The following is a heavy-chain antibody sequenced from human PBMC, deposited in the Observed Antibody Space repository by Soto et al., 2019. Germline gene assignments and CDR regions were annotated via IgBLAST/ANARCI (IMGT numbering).Heavy chain of an antibody. J-gene: IGHJ4*02. CDR1: GGTFSSYA. CDR2: IIPIFGTA. V-gene: IGHV1-69*13. D-gene: IGHD3-22*01. CDR3: ARGPFDSSGYFPTSYYFDY. Sequence: SVKVSCKASGGTFSSYAISWVRQAPGQGLEWMGGIIPIFGTANYAQKFQGRVTITADESTSTAYMELSSLRSEDTAVYYCARGPFDSSGYFPTSYYFDYWGQGTLVTVSS.